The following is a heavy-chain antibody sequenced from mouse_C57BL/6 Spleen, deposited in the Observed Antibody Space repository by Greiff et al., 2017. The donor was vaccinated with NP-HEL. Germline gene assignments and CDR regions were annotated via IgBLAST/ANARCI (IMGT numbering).Heavy chain of an antibody. D-gene: IGHD2-4*01. CDR3: ARSRDYDGAWFAY. CDR1: GYTFTSYW. Sequence: VQLQQPGAELVRPGTSVKLSCKASGYTFTSYWMHWVKQRPGQGLEWIGVIDPSDSYTNYNQKFKGKATLTVDTSSSTAYMQLSSLTSEDSAVYYCARSRDYDGAWFAYWGQGTLVTVSA. J-gene: IGHJ3*01. V-gene: IGHV1-59*01. CDR2: IDPSDSYT.